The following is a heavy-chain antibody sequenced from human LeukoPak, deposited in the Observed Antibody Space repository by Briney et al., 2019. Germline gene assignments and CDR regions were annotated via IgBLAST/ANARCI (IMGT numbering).Heavy chain of an antibody. CDR3: ARELMYSSGWYEDY. CDR2: INHSGST. D-gene: IGHD6-19*01. V-gene: IGHV4-34*01. CDR1: GGSFSGYY. Sequence: SETLSLTCAVYGGSFSGYYWSWIRQPPGKGLEWIGEINHSGSTNYNPSLKSRVTISVDTSKNQFSLKLSSVTAADTAVYYCARELMYSSGWYEDYWGQGTLVTVSS. J-gene: IGHJ4*02.